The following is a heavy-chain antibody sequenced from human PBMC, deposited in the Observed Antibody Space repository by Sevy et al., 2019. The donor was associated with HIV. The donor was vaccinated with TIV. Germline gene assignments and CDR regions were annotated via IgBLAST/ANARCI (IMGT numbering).Heavy chain of an antibody. CDR1: GYTFTSYA. CDR2: INTNTGNP. V-gene: IGHV7-4-1*02. Sequence: ASVKVSCKASGYTFTSYAMNWVRQAPGQGLEWMGWINTNTGNPTYAQGFTGRFVFSLDTSVSTAYLQISSLKAEDTGVYYCARGDNSYGYNTGRQARDYWGQGTLVTVSS. J-gene: IGHJ4*02. D-gene: IGHD5-18*01. CDR3: ARGDNSYGYNTGRQARDY.